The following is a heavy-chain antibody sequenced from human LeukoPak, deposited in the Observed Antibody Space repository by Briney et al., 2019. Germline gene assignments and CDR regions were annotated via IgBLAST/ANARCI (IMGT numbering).Heavy chain of an antibody. CDR2: FDPEDGEA. V-gene: IGHV1-24*01. D-gene: IGHD3-10*01. CDR1: GYTLTELS. Sequence: GASVKVSCKVSGYTLTELSMHWVRQAPGKGLEWMGGFDPEDGEAIYAQKFQGRVTMTEDTSTDTAYMELSSLRSEDTAVYYCATDYGSGSGYYGMDVWGQGTTVTVSS. CDR3: ATDYGSGSGYYGMDV. J-gene: IGHJ6*02.